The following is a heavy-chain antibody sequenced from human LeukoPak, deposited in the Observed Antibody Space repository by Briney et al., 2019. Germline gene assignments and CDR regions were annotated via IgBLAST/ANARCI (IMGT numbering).Heavy chain of an antibody. CDR2: IYTGGST. CDR1: GFTVSYNF. D-gene: IGHD6-19*01. Sequence: GGSLRLSCAASGFTVSYNFMTWVRQAPGKGLEWVSVIYTGGSTHYADSVKGRFTISRDFSKNTLYLQMNSLRAEDTAVYYCAREEVRVVAGVREVVQHWGQGTLVTVSS. CDR3: AREEVRVVAGVREVVQH. V-gene: IGHV3-66*01. J-gene: IGHJ1*01.